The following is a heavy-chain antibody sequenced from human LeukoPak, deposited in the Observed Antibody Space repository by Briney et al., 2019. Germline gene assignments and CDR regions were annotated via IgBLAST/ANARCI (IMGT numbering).Heavy chain of an antibody. D-gene: IGHD4-17*01. CDR2: ISYDGSNK. J-gene: IGHJ3*02. CDR1: GFTFSSYA. Sequence: GRSLRLSCAASGFTFSSYAMHWVRQAPGKGLEWVAVISYDGSNKYYADSVKGRFTISRDNSKNTLYLQMNSLRAEDTAVYYCTPQSPYGAFDIWGQGTMVTVSS. V-gene: IGHV3-30-3*01. CDR3: TPQSPYGAFDI.